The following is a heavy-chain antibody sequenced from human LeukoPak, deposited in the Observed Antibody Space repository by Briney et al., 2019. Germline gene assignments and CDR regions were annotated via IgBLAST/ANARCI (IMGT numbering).Heavy chain of an antibody. Sequence: PSETPSLTCAVYGGSFSGYYWSWIRQPPGKGLEWIGEINHSGSTNYNPSLKSRVTISVDTSKNQFSLKLSSVTAADTAVYYCAREAYPKTIDYWGQGTLVTVSS. CDR2: INHSGST. CDR1: GGSFSGYY. D-gene: IGHD2-2*02. V-gene: IGHV4-34*01. CDR3: AREAYPKTIDY. J-gene: IGHJ4*02.